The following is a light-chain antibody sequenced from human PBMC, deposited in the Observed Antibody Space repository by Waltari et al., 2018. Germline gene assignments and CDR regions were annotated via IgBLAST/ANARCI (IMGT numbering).Light chain of an antibody. CDR2: RND. CDR1: RSTVGTNV. CDR3: AAWDDSLNGWWV. J-gene: IGLJ3*02. Sequence: QSVLRQPPSASGTPGQRVTISCPGRRSTVGTNVVNWSQQGPGKAPKLLIYRNDLRPSGVPDRFSGYKSGSSASLAISGLQSEDEADYDCAAWDDSLNGWWVFGGGTKVTVL. V-gene: IGLV1-44*01.